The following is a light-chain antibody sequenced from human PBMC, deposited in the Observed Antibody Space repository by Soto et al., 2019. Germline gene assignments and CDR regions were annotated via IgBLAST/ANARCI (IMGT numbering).Light chain of an antibody. J-gene: IGKJ1*01. CDR1: QSISSW. Sequence: DIQMTQSPSTLSASVGDRVTITCRASQSISSWLAWYQQKPGKAPRLLMYKASSLESGVPSRFSGSGSGTEFTLTISCLQPDDFATYYCQQYNSYSWTFGQGTKVEIK. CDR2: KAS. CDR3: QQYNSYSWT. V-gene: IGKV1-5*03.